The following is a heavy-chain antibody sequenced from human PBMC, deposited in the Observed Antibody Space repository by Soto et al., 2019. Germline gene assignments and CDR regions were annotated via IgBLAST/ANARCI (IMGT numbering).Heavy chain of an antibody. CDR3: ALSSSTWPLSFAY. Sequence: QVTLKESGPTLVKPTQTLTLTCTLSGLSVTTSGVGVGWIRQPPGQVLEWLTLVYWDDEKRYTPSLKSRLTISKDTSKNQVVRSMSNMDPMDTATYYCALSSSTWPLSFAYWGQGILVTVSS. V-gene: IGHV2-5*02. D-gene: IGHD6-13*01. J-gene: IGHJ4*02. CDR2: VYWDDEK. CDR1: GLSVTTSGVG.